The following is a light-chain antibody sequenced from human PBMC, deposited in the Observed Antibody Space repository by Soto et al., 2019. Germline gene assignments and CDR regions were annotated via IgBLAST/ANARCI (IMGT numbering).Light chain of an antibody. V-gene: IGKV1-5*03. Sequence: DIQMTQSPSTLSASVGDRVTITCRSSQSISSWLAWYQQKPGKAPKLLIYKASILESGVPASFSGSRSGTEFTLTISSLQPDDFATYYCQQYNEYPYTFGQGTKLEIK. CDR3: QQYNEYPYT. CDR2: KAS. CDR1: QSISSW. J-gene: IGKJ2*01.